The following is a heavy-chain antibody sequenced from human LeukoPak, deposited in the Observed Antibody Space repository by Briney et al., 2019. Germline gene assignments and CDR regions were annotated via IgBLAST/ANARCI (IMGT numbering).Heavy chain of an antibody. V-gene: IGHV1-69*01. D-gene: IGHD6-6*01. J-gene: IGHJ6*03. CDR1: GGTFSSYA. CDR3: ASIGSLAARSYYYYMDV. CDR2: IIPIFGTA. Sequence: SVKVSCKASGGTFSSYAISWVRQAPGQGLEWMGGIIPIFGTANYAQKFQGRVTITADESTSTAYMELSSLRSEDTAVYYCASIGSLAARSYYYYMDVWGKGTTVTVSS.